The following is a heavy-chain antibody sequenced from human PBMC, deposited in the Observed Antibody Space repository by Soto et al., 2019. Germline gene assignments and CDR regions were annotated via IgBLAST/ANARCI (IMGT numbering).Heavy chain of an antibody. D-gene: IGHD6-13*01. V-gene: IGHV4-59*01. CDR1: GGSISSYY. CDR3: ARDNRAAAAWFDP. Sequence: SETLSLTCTVSGGSISSYYWSWIRQPPGKGLEWIGYIYYSGSTNYNPSLKSRVTISVDTSKNQFSLKLSSVTAADTAVYYCARDNRAAAAWFDPWGQGTLVTVSS. J-gene: IGHJ5*02. CDR2: IYYSGST.